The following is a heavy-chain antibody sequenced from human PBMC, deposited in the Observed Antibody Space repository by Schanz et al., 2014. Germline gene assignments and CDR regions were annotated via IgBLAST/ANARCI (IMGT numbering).Heavy chain of an antibody. CDR3: AKSLESCPGGRCSRGYFDY. V-gene: IGHV3-23*01. D-gene: IGHD2-8*02. CDR1: GFTFTNYA. CDR2: ISDSGDTA. J-gene: IGHJ4*02. Sequence: EVQLLESGGGWVQPGGSLRLSCAASGFTFTNYAMSWVRQAPGKGLEWVSLISDSGDTAYYADSVKGRFTISRDNFKGALYLQMSSLRAEDTAVYYCAKSLESCPGGRCSRGYFDYWGQGTLVTVSS.